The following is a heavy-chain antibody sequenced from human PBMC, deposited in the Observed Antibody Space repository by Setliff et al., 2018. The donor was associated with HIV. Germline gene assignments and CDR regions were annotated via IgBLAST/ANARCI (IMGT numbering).Heavy chain of an antibody. CDR1: SGSISTYY. Sequence: PSETLSLTCTVSSGSISTYYWTWIRQPPGKGLEYIGYIYYTGSTDYNPSLNGRVTISIDMSKSQFSLKLNSVTAADTAVYYCARHCNAGTCYFYIWGQGTMVTVSS. V-gene: IGHV4-59*01. CDR3: ARHCNAGTCYFYI. D-gene: IGHD2-15*01. CDR2: IYYTGST. J-gene: IGHJ3*02.